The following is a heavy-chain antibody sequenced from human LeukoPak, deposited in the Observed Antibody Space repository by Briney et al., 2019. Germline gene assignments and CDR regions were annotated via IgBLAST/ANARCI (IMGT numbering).Heavy chain of an antibody. CDR2: IYHSGST. D-gene: IGHD3-3*01. V-gene: IGHV4-38-2*01. CDR3: ARLGYYDFWSGYYHFDY. CDR1: GYSLSSGYY. Sequence: SETLSLTCAVSGYSLSSGYYWGWIRQPPGKGLEWIGSIYHSGSTYYNPSLKSRVTISVDTSKNQFSLKLSSVTAADTAVYYCARLGYYDFWSGYYHFDYWGQGTLVTVSS. J-gene: IGHJ4*02.